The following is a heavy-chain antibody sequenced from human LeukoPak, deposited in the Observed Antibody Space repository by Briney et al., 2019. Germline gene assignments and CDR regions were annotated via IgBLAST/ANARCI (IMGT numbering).Heavy chain of an antibody. Sequence: GGSLRLSCAASGFTFSSYAMSWVRQAPGKGLEWVGFIRSKAYGGTTEYAASVKGRFTISRDDSKSIAYLQMNSLKTEDTAVYYCTREATMIVVDNAFDIWGQGTMVTVSS. V-gene: IGHV3-49*04. CDR2: IRSKAYGGTT. CDR1: GFTFSSYA. J-gene: IGHJ3*02. CDR3: TREATMIVVDNAFDI. D-gene: IGHD3-22*01.